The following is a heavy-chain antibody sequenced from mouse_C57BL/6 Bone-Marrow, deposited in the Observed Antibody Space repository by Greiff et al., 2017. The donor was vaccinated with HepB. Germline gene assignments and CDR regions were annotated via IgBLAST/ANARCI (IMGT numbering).Heavy chain of an antibody. V-gene: IGHV5-4*01. J-gene: IGHJ3*01. CDR1: GFTFSSYA. Sequence: EVMLVESGGGLVKPGGSLKLSCAASGFTFSSYAMSWVRQTPEKRLEWVATISDGGSYTYYPDNVKGRFTISRDNAKNNLYLQMSHLKSEDTAMYYCARDDGYYRWFAYWGQGTLVTVSA. CDR3: ARDDGYYRWFAY. D-gene: IGHD2-3*01. CDR2: ISDGGSYT.